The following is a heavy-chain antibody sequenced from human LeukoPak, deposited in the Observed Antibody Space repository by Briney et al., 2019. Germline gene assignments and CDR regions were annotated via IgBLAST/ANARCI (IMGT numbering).Heavy chain of an antibody. J-gene: IGHJ6*02. D-gene: IGHD1/OR15-1a*01. Sequence: GSLRLSCAASGFTFSSYSMKWVRQAPGKGLEWVSYISSGGSTIYYAGSVKGRFTISRDNAKNSLYVQMNSLRAEDTAVYYCARDDTGTDHNYYGMDVWGQGTTVTVSS. CDR2: ISSGGSTI. V-gene: IGHV3-48*01. CDR1: GFTFSSYS. CDR3: ARDDTGTDHNYYGMDV.